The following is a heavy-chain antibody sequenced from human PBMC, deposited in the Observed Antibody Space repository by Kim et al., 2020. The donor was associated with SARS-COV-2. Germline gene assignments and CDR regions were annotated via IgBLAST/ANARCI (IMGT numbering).Heavy chain of an antibody. V-gene: IGHV4-31*02. CDR2: YRGST. CDR3: ARDLSDY. Sequence: YRGSTYYNPSLKSGVTISVATSKNQFSLKLSSVTAADTAVYYCARDLSDYWGQGTLVTVSS. J-gene: IGHJ4*02.